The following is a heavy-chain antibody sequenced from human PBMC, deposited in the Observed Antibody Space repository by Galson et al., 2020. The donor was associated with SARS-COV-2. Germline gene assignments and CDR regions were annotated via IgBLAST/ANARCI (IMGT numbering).Heavy chain of an antibody. D-gene: IGHD2-21*02. J-gene: IGHJ6*02. V-gene: IGHV4-31*03. CDR1: GGSISSGGYY. Sequence: SETLSLTCTVSGGSISSGGYYWSWIRQHPGKGLEWIGYIYYSGSTYYNPSLKSRVTISVDTSKNQFSLKLSSVTAADTAVYYCATEAVVTRRRGYYYYYGMDVWGQGTTVTVSS. CDR3: ATEAVVTRRRGYYYYYGMDV. CDR2: IYYSGST.